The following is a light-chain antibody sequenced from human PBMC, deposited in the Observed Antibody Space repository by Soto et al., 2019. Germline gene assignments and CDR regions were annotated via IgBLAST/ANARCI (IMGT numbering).Light chain of an antibody. Sequence: QSVLTQPASVSGSPGQSITISCTGSSSDVGSYTLVSWYQQHPGKVPKLMIDEVSKRPSGVSVRFSGSRSGNTASLTISGLQAEDEADYFCWSYAGSFTYVFGTGTKLTVL. V-gene: IGLV2-23*02. CDR1: SSDVGSYTL. CDR2: EVS. CDR3: WSYAGSFTYV. J-gene: IGLJ1*01.